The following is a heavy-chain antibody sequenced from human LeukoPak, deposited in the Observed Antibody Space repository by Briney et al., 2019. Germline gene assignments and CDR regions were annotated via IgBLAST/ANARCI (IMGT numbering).Heavy chain of an antibody. V-gene: IGHV4-34*01. Sequence: PSETLSLTCAVYGGSFSGYYWSWIRQPPGKGLERIGEINHSGSTNCNPSLKSRVTISVDTSKNQFSLKLSTVTAVDTAVYYCARGGPYLNYFDYWGQGTLVTVSS. CDR2: INHSGST. CDR1: GGSFSGYY. J-gene: IGHJ4*02. CDR3: ARGGPYLNYFDY.